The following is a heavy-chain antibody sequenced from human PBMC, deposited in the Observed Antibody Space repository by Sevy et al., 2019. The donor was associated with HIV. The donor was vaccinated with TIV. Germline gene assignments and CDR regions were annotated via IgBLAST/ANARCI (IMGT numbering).Heavy chain of an antibody. Sequence: GGSLRLSCAASGFPFSTYALHWVRQAPGKGLEWVAVISYDGSNKYYADSVKGRFTISRDSSKNTRYLQMNSLTTEDTAVYYCARDLRSNYNNYFDPWGQGTLVTVSS. D-gene: IGHD4-4*01. J-gene: IGHJ5*02. V-gene: IGHV3-30-3*01. CDR1: GFPFSTYA. CDR3: ARDLRSNYNNYFDP. CDR2: ISYDGSNK.